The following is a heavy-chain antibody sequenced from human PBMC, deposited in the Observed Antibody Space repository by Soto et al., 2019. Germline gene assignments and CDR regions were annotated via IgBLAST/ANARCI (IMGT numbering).Heavy chain of an antibody. D-gene: IGHD3-9*01. CDR1: GIAISNDNYH. J-gene: IGHJ4*02. CDR3: VRLLDPLKYFDWMSHDF. V-gene: IGHV4-39*01. CDR2: IFYTGNT. Sequence: SGTLSLTCTVSGIAISNDNYHWGWIRQPPGKGLEWIGSIFYTGNTYYKSSLESRITISVDTSKNQFSLNLRSVTAADTAVYYCVRLLDPLKYFDWMSHDFWGQGTQVTVS.